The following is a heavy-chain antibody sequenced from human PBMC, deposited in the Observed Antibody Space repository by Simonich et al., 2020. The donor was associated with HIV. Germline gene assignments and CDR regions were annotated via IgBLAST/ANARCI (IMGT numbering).Heavy chain of an antibody. D-gene: IGHD3-22*01. CDR3: ARRGHYYDSFDL. Sequence: QVQVQESGPGLVKPSETLSLTCTVSGGSFSTYYWSWIRQPAGKGLEWIGRIYTSGSTHYNPSLKSRVNISVDTSKNQFSLKLSSVTAADTAVYYCARRGHYYDSFDLWGRGTLVTVSS. J-gene: IGHJ2*01. CDR2: IYTSGST. CDR1: GGSFSTYY. V-gene: IGHV4-4*07.